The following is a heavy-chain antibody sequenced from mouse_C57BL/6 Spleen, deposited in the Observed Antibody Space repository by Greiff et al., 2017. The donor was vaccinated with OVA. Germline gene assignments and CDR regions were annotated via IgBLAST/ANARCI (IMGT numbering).Heavy chain of an antibody. CDR3: VRSSSYDYDEGVFDY. CDR2: IRSKSNNYAT. CDR1: GFSFNTYA. J-gene: IGHJ2*01. V-gene: IGHV10-1*01. Sequence: EVQLVESGGGLVQPKGSLKLSCAASGFSFNTYAMNWVRQAPGKGLEWVARIRSKSNNYATYYADSVKDRFTISRDDSESMLYLQMNNLKTEDTAMYYCVRSSSYDYDEGVFDYWGQGTTLTVSS. D-gene: IGHD2-4*01.